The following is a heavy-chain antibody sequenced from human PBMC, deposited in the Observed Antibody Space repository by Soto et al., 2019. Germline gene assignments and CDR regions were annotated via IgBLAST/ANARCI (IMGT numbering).Heavy chain of an antibody. J-gene: IGHJ2*01. Sequence: EVQLLESGGGLVQPGGSLRLSCAASGFTFSTYAMSWVRQAPGEGLEWVSSVSNSGGSTYYADSVKGRFTISRDNSKKTVYLQMDSLRVEDTAVYYCVKDRAGGTVHVNWYFDFWGRGTLVTVSS. D-gene: IGHD1-7*01. CDR3: VKDRAGGTVHVNWYFDF. V-gene: IGHV3-23*01. CDR1: GFTFSTYA. CDR2: VSNSGGST.